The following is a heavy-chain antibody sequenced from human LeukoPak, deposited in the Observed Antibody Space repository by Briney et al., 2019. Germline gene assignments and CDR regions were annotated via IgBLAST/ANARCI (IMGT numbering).Heavy chain of an antibody. CDR3: ARGNRGYSDH. D-gene: IGHD2/OR15-2a*01. J-gene: IGHJ4*02. V-gene: IGHV1-18*01. CDR1: GYTFNSFG. Sequence: ASVNVSCKTSGYTFNSFGITWVRQAPGQGLEWMGWISGYDGNTHSAQKFQGRVTMTTDTSTATGYMEVTSLRSDDTAVYFCARGNRGYSDHWGQGTLVTVSS. CDR2: ISGYDGNT.